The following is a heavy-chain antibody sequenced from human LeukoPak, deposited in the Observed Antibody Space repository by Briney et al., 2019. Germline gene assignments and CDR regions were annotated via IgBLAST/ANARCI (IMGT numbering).Heavy chain of an antibody. CDR1: GYTLTELS. CDR2: FDPEDGET. CDR3: ATVSWNPFYFDY. D-gene: IGHD1-1*01. J-gene: IGHJ4*02. Sequence: GASVKVSCKVSGYTLTELSMHWVRQAPGKGLEWMGGFDPEDGETIYAQKFQGRVTMTEDTSTDTAYMELSSLRSEDTAVYYCATVSWNPFYFDYWGQGTLVTASS. V-gene: IGHV1-24*01.